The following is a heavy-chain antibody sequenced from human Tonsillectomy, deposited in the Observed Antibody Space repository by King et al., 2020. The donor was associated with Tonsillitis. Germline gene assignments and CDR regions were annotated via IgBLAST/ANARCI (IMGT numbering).Heavy chain of an antibody. D-gene: IGHD3-3*01. Sequence: QLQESGPGLVKPSQTLSLTCTVSGGSISSGDYYWSWIRQPPGKGPEWIGYIFYSGSTNYNPTLKSRVTISVDTSKNQFSLKLSSVTAADTAVYYCARHTIFGVVDYWGQGTLVTVSS. V-gene: IGHV4-30-4*01. CDR1: GGSISSGDYY. J-gene: IGHJ4*02. CDR2: IFYSGST. CDR3: ARHTIFGVVDY.